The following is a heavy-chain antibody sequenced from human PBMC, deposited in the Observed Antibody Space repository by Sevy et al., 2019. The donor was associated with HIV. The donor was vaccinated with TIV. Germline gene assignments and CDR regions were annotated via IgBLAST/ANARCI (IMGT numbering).Heavy chain of an antibody. J-gene: IGHJ4*02. CDR2: VSKEGTNK. V-gene: IGHV3-30-3*01. D-gene: IGHD3-16*01. CDR1: GFTFTRYA. Sequence: GGSLRLSCEASGFTFTRYAFHWVRQAPGKGLEWVAVVSKEGTNKYYADSVKGRFTISRDNSRNTLYLQMQSLRAYDTAVYFCARDPHSVPHWGSFDSWGQGTLVTVSS. CDR3: ARDPHSVPHWGSFDS.